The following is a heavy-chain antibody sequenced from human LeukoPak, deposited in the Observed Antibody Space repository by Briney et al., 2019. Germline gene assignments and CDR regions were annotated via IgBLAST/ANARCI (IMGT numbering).Heavy chain of an antibody. D-gene: IGHD5-12*01. Sequence: GGSLRLSCAASGFTFSDSYMTWVRQAPGKGVEWVAYISGSGHDINYSDSVKGRFTISRDNAKDSLYLQMSSLRAEDTAVYYCARDSGYAGFDYWGQGTLVTVSS. CDR3: ARDSGYAGFDY. V-gene: IGHV3-11*04. J-gene: IGHJ4*02. CDR2: ISGSGHDI. CDR1: GFTFSDSY.